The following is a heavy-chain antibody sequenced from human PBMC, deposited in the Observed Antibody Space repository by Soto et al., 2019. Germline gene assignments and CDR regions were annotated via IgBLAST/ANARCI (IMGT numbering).Heavy chain of an antibody. Sequence: EVQLVQSGAEVKKPGESLKISCKGSGYSFTSYHIVWVRQMPGKGLEWMGIIYPGDSETRYSPSLQGQVTMSADKSTGPAYLQWGSLKASDTAMYYCARRSYCDGDCTRRPYDYYGMDVWGQGTTVTVSS. CDR2: IYPGDSET. D-gene: IGHD2-21*02. V-gene: IGHV5-51*01. J-gene: IGHJ6*02. CDR1: GYSFTSYH. CDR3: ARRSYCDGDCTRRPYDYYGMDV.